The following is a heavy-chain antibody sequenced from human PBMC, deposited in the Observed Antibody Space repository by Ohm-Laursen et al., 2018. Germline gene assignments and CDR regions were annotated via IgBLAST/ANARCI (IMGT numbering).Heavy chain of an antibody. D-gene: IGHD3-22*01. J-gene: IGHJ3*02. CDR2: INPNSGGT. CDR3: ARRYYDSSGYYGPFDI. Sequence: GASVKVSCKASGYTFTDYYMHWVRQAPGQGLEWMGWINPNSGGTNSAQKFQGRVTMTRDTSISTAYMELSRLRSDDTAVYYCARRYYDSSGYYGPFDIWGQGTTVTVSS. CDR1: GYTFTDYY. V-gene: IGHV1-2*02.